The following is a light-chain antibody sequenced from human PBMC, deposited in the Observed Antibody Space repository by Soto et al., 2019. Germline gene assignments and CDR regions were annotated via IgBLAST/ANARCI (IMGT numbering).Light chain of an antibody. CDR2: DAS. CDR3: QQRSKWPST. V-gene: IGKV3-11*01. Sequence: EIVLTQSPATLSLSPGERATLSCRASQSVSSYLAWYQQKPGQAPRLLIYDASNMATGIPARFSGSGSGTDFTLTISSLVPEDFAVYYCQQRSKWPSTFGGGTKVEIK. CDR1: QSVSSY. J-gene: IGKJ4*01.